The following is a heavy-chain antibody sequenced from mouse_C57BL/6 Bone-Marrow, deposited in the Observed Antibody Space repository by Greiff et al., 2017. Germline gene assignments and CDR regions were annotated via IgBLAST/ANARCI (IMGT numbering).Heavy chain of an antibody. Sequence: VKLEESGAELARPGASVKMSCKASGYTFTSYTMHWVKQRPGQGLAWIGYINPSSGYTKYNQKFKDKATLTADKSSSTAYMQLSSLTSEDSAVYYCARWKGAWFAYWGQGTLVTVSA. J-gene: IGHJ3*01. CDR2: INPSSGYT. CDR1: GYTFTSYT. CDR3: ARWKGAWFAY. V-gene: IGHV1-4*01.